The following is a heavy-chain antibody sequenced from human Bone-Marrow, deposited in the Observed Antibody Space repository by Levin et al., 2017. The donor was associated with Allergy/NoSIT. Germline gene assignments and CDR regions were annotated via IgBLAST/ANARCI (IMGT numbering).Heavy chain of an antibody. V-gene: IGHV4-39*01. CDR2: IYYSGST. Sequence: SETLSLTCTVSGGSISSANYYWGWIRQSPGKGLEWIGSIYYSGSTYYNPSLKSRVTISVDTSNNQFSLNPSPVTAADTTVYYCATAPREDYESSGYYFFESWGQGNLVTVSS. J-gene: IGHJ4*02. CDR1: GGSISSANYY. D-gene: IGHD3-22*01. CDR3: ATAPREDYESSGYYFFES.